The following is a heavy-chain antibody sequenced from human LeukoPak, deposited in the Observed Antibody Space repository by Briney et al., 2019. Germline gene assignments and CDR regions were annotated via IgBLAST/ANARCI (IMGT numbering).Heavy chain of an antibody. D-gene: IGHD3-22*01. V-gene: IGHV3-30-3*01. CDR1: GFTFSSYA. CDR3: ARDRVTMIVVDTFDY. Sequence: GGSLRLSCAASGFTFSSYAMHWVRQVPGKGLEWVAVISYDGSNKYYADSVKGRFTISRDNSKNTLYLQMNSLRAEDTAVYYCARDRVTMIVVDTFDYWGQGTLVTVSS. CDR2: ISYDGSNK. J-gene: IGHJ4*02.